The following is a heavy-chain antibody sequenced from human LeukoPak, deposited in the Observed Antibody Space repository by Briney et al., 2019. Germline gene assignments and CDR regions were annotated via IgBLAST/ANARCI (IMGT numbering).Heavy chain of an antibody. CDR1: GFTFDDYA. D-gene: IGHD3-10*01. V-gene: IGHV3-9*01. J-gene: IGHJ4*02. Sequence: GRSLRLSCAASGFTFDDYAMHWVRQAPGKGLEWVSGISWNSGNIGYADSVKGRFTISRDNAKNSLYLQMNSLRAEDTALYYCAKAPKERVIIKGPSGYYFDYWGQGTLVTVSS. CDR2: ISWNSGNI. CDR3: AKAPKERVIIKGPSGYYFDY.